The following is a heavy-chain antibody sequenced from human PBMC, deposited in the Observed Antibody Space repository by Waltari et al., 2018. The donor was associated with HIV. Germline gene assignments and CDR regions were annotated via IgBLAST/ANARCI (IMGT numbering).Heavy chain of an antibody. CDR1: GGSIRSRRYF. Sequence: QLQLQESGPGLVQPSETLSLTCTFSGGSIRSRRYFWGWFRQPPGKGLEWIGSSYYSGSTYYNPSLKSRVTISVDTSKNQFSLKLSSVTAADTAVYYCARQGGYDILTGYYTYFDYWGQGTLVTVSS. CDR2: SYYSGST. CDR3: ARQGGYDILTGYYTYFDY. J-gene: IGHJ4*02. D-gene: IGHD3-9*01. V-gene: IGHV4-39*01.